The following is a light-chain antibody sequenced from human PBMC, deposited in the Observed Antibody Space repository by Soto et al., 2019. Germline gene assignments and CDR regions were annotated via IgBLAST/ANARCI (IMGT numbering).Light chain of an antibody. CDR1: NSNIGSNT. CDR3: ASWDDSLNGVV. Sequence: HSVLTQPPSASGTPGQRVSISCSGSNSNIGSNTVNWYQQVPGAPPKLLIYSNNQRPSGVPDRFSASKSATSASVAISGLQSEDEADYYCASWDDSLNGVVFGGGTKLTVL. CDR2: SNN. V-gene: IGLV1-44*01. J-gene: IGLJ2*01.